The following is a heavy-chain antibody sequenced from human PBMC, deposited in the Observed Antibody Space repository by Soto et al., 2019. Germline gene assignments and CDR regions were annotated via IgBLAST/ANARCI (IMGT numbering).Heavy chain of an antibody. Sequence: QVQLQESGPGLVKPSGTLSLTCDVSGGSINNGNSWSWVRQSPARGLEWIGEIYHSGRTDYNPSLKGRVTISLDRSKNQFSLKLSSVTAADTAIYYCAGSYCSGGRCHSYVMEIWGQGTTVTVS. CDR3: AGSYCSGGRCHSYVMEI. J-gene: IGHJ6*02. CDR2: IYHSGRT. CDR1: GGSINNGNS. D-gene: IGHD6-19*01. V-gene: IGHV4-4*02.